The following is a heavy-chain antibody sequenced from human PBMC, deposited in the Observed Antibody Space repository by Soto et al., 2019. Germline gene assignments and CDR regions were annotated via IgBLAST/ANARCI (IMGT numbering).Heavy chain of an antibody. CDR1: GYTLTELS. D-gene: IGHD6-19*01. CDR3: ATWEYSGGAGDAFDI. CDR2: FDPEDGET. Sequence: QVQLVQSGAEVKKPGASVKVSCKVSGYTLTELSMHWVRQAPGKGLEWMGGFDPEDGETIYAQKFQGRVTMTEDTSTDRVYIEVRSLSSEDTAVYYCATWEYSGGAGDAFDIWGQGTMVTVSS. J-gene: IGHJ3*02. V-gene: IGHV1-24*01.